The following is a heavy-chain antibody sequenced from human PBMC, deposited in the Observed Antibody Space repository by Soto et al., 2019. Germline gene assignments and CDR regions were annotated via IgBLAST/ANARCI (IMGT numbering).Heavy chain of an antibody. CDR1: GFTFSSYA. V-gene: IGHV3-30-3*01. J-gene: IGHJ4*02. CDR2: ISYDGSNK. Sequence: GGSLRLSCAASGFTFSSYAMHWVRQAPGKGLEWVAVISYDGSNKYYADSVKGRFTISRDNSKNTLYLQMNSLRAEDTAVYYCAREGLDYWGQGTLVTVSS. CDR3: AREGLDY.